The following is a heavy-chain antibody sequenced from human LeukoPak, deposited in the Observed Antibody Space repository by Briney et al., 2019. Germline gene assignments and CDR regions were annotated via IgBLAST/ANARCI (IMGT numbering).Heavy chain of an antibody. CDR1: GGSISSGGYY. J-gene: IGHJ4*02. CDR2: IYYSGST. D-gene: IGHD5-18*01. V-gene: IGHV4-31*03. CDR3: ARGGSYGNHDY. Sequence: SETLSLTCTVSGGSISSGGYYWSWIRQHPGQGLEWIGYIYYSGSTYCNPSLKSRVTISVDTSKNQFSLKLSSVTAADTAVYYCARGGSYGNHDYWGQGTLVTVSS.